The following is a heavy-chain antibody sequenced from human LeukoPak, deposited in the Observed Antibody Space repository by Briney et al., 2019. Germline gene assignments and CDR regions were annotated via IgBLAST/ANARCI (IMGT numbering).Heavy chain of an antibody. CDR1: GYTFTGYY. Sequence: ASVKVSCKASGYTFTGYYIHWVRQAPGQGLEWMGRIDPNSGGTNYAQKFQGRVTMTRDTSISTAHMELSRLKSDDTAVYYCARNPCGGGTCYNDYWGQGTLVTVSS. J-gene: IGHJ4*02. V-gene: IGHV1-2*06. D-gene: IGHD2-15*01. CDR2: IDPNSGGT. CDR3: ARNPCGGGTCYNDY.